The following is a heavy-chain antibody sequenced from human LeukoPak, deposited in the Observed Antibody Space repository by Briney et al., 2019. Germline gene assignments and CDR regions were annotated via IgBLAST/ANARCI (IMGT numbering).Heavy chain of an antibody. D-gene: IGHD1-26*01. CDR3: ARAGIAKAPLRATPFAY. CDR1: GYSISSGYY. V-gene: IGHV4-38-2*02. CDR2: IYHSGST. J-gene: IGHJ4*02. Sequence: PSETLSLTCTVSGYSISSGYYWGWIRQPPGKGLEWIGSIYHSGSTYYNPSLKSRVTIPIDTSKNQFSLKLNSVTAADTAVYYCARAGIAKAPLRATPFAYWGQGTLVTVSS.